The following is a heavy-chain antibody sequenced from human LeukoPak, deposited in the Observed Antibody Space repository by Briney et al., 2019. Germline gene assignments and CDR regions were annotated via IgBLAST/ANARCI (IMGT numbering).Heavy chain of an antibody. CDR2: ISGSGGST. D-gene: IGHD3-3*02. Sequence: PGGSLRLSCAASGFTFSSYAMSWVRQAPGKGLEWVSAISGSGGSTYYADSVKGRSTISRDNSKNTLYLQMNSLRAEDTAVYYCARHRTGIFYGMDVWGQGTTVTVSS. CDR3: ARHRTGIFYGMDV. CDR1: GFTFSSYA. V-gene: IGHV3-23*01. J-gene: IGHJ6*02.